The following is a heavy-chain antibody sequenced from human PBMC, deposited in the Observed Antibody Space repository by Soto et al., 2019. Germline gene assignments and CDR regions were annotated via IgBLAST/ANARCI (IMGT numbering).Heavy chain of an antibody. V-gene: IGHV4-39*01. CDR1: GGSISSSSYY. Sequence: SETLSLTRTVSGGSISSSSYYWGWIRQPPGKGLEWIGSIYYSGSTYYNPSLKSRVTISVDTSKNQFSLKLSSVTAADTAVYYCASLAARRYYYYMDVWGKGTTVTVSS. J-gene: IGHJ6*03. D-gene: IGHD6-6*01. CDR3: ASLAARRYYYYMDV. CDR2: IYYSGST.